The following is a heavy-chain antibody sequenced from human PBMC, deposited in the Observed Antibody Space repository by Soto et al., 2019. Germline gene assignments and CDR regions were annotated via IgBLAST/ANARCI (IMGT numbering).Heavy chain of an antibody. CDR1: GFGFSNYA. V-gene: IGHV3-23*01. J-gene: IGHJ4*02. CDR2: IGGNGVTT. CDR3: AKGIGSGRYGFDS. D-gene: IGHD6-19*01. Sequence: GGSLRLSCEASGFGFSNYAMSWVRQAPGKGLEWVSGIGGNGVTTYYADSVKGRFTISRDNSNNSLHLQMNNLRAEDTAVYYCAKGIGSGRYGFDSWGQGTLVTVSS.